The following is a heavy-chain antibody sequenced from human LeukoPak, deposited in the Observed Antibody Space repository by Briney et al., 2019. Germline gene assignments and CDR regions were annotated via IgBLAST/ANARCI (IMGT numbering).Heavy chain of an antibody. Sequence: GGSLRLSCAASGFTFTGYAMSWVRQVPGKGLEWVSAISGSGGSTYYADSVKGRFTISRDNSKNTLYLQMNSLRAEDTAVYYCAKDRQGFGFGEQLDYYYVDVWGKGTTVTVSS. D-gene: IGHD3-10*01. CDR2: ISGSGGST. J-gene: IGHJ6*03. CDR3: AKDRQGFGFGEQLDYYYVDV. CDR1: GFTFTGYA. V-gene: IGHV3-23*01.